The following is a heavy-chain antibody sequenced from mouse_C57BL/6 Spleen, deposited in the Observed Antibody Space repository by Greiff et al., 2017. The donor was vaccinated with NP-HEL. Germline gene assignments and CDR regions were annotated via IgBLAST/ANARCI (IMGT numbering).Heavy chain of an antibody. CDR3: ARDYDYTFAY. D-gene: IGHD2-4*01. Sequence: EVQLQQSVAELVRPGASVKLSCTASGFNIQNTYMHWVKQRPEQGLEWIGRIDPANGNTKYAPKFQGKATITADTSSNTAYLQLSSLTSEDTAIYYCARDYDYTFAYWGQGTLVTVSA. CDR2: IDPANGNT. J-gene: IGHJ3*01. CDR1: GFNIQNTY. V-gene: IGHV14-3*01.